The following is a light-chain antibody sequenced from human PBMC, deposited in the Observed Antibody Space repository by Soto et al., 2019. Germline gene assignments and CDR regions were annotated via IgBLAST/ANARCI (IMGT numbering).Light chain of an antibody. V-gene: IGKV3-20*01. CDR3: QQYGASPFT. J-gene: IGKJ3*01. CDR1: QSVRSRF. CDR2: GAS. Sequence: EIVLTQSPGSLSLSPGDRASLSCRASQSVRSRFLAWYQQRPGQTPRLLIYGASSRAAGIPDRFSGSGSGTDFTLSSSRLEPEDFGVYYCQQYGASPFTFGPGTKADI.